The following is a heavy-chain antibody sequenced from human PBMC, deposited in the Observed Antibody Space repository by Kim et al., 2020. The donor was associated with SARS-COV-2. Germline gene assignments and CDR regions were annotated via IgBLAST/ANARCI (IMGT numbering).Heavy chain of an antibody. J-gene: IGHJ4*02. D-gene: IGHD7-27*01. V-gene: IGHV1-18*01. CDR3: ARGLTGATPPDY. Sequence: NDAQKLQGRDTMTTDTSTSTAYMELRSLRSDDTAVYYCARGLTGATPPDYWGQGTLVTVSS.